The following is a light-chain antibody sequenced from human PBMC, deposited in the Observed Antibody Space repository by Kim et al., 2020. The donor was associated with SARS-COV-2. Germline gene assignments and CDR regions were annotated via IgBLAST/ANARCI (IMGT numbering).Light chain of an antibody. J-gene: IGKJ4*01. CDR2: GLS. V-gene: IGKV2D-29*01. CDR3: MQSMEVPVT. CDR1: QSLLHTDGKTY. Sequence: PASISCKSNQSLLHTDGKTYLSWYLQKQGQPPQLRIDGLSNLFSGVPDRFSGSGSGTDFTLKISRVEAEDVGIYYCMQSMEVPVTLGGGTKVDIK.